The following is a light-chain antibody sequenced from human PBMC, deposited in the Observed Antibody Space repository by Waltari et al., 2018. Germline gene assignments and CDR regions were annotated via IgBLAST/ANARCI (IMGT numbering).Light chain of an antibody. V-gene: IGLV2-8*01. CDR2: EVT. CDR1: SSDVGDY. CDR3: SSYAGSNNVV. Sequence: QSALTQPPSASGSPGQSVTISCTGTSSDVGDYVSWYQQHPGKAPKLMISEVTKRPSGVPDRFSGSKSGNTASLTVSGLQAEDEADYDCSSYAGSNNVVFGGGTKLTVL. J-gene: IGLJ2*01.